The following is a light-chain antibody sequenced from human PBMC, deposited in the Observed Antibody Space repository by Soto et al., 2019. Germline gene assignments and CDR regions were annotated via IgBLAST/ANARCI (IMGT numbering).Light chain of an antibody. CDR1: SSDVGGYNY. CDR2: EVS. J-gene: IGLJ2*01. CDR3: SSYTSSSSTLVV. V-gene: IGLV2-14*01. Sequence: QSALTQPASVSGSPGQSITISCTGTSSDVGGYNYVSWYQQHPGKAPKLMIYEVSNRPSGVSNRFSGSKSGNTASLTISGLQAEYEADYYCSSYTSSSSTLVVFGGGTKLTLL.